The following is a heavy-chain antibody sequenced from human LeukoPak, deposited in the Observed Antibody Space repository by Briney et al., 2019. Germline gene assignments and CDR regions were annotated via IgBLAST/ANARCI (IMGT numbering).Heavy chain of an antibody. Sequence: ASVKVSCKASGYTFTSYGISWVRQAPGQGLEWMGWISAYNGNTNYAQKLQCRVTMTTDTSTSTAYMELRSLRSDDTAMYYCAREGIRIAAAGTIDYWGQGTLVTVSS. J-gene: IGHJ4*02. D-gene: IGHD6-13*01. CDR1: GYTFTSYG. CDR2: ISAYNGNT. CDR3: AREGIRIAAAGTIDY. V-gene: IGHV1-18*01.